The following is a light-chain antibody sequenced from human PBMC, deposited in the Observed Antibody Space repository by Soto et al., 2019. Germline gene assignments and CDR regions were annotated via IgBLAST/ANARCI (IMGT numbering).Light chain of an antibody. J-gene: IGLJ1*01. CDR1: SSDVGRYNY. CDR2: DVS. Sequence: QSALAQPASVSGSPGQSITISCTGTSSDVGRYNYVSWFQQHPGKAPKLMIYDVSNWPSGVSDRFSGSKSGNTASLTISGLQAEDEADYYCSSFTSSSTFVLGTGTKVTVL. V-gene: IGLV2-14*01. CDR3: SSFTSSSTFV.